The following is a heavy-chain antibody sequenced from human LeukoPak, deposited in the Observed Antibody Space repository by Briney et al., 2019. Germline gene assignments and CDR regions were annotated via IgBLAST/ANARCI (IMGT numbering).Heavy chain of an antibody. CDR1: GGSFSGYY. Sequence: SETLSLTCAVYGGSFSGYYWSWIRQPPGKGLEWIGEINHSGSTNYNPSLKSRVTISVDTSKNQFSLKLSSVTAADTAVYYCARGPHYYDRRRHAFDIWGQGTMVTVSS. V-gene: IGHV4-34*01. J-gene: IGHJ3*02. CDR3: ARGPHYYDRRRHAFDI. D-gene: IGHD3-22*01. CDR2: INHSGST.